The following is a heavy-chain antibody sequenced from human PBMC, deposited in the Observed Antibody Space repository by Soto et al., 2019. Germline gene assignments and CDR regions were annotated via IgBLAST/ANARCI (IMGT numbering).Heavy chain of an antibody. CDR2: IYPGDSDT. V-gene: IGHV5-51*01. J-gene: IGHJ5*02. Sequence: GESLKISCQGSGYSFSSYWIAWVRQMPGKGLEWMGIIYPGDSDTRYSPSFQGQVTISVDKSITTAYLQWSSLKASDTAMYYCARGYCTATICDPWLDNWGQGTLVTVS. D-gene: IGHD2-8*02. CDR1: GYSFSSYW. CDR3: ARGYCTATICDPWLDN.